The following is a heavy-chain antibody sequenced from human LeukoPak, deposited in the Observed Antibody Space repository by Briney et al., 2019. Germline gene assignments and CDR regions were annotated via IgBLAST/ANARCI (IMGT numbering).Heavy chain of an antibody. Sequence: GESLKISCMGSGYSFTSYWIGWVRQMPWKSLRWMGIIYPGDSDTRYSRSFQGQVPISADNSLSTAYLQWSSLKASDTAMYYCARQAAAGTVPYYYYYMDVWGKGTTVTVSS. CDR1: GYSFTSYW. CDR2: IYPGDSDT. CDR3: ARQAAAGTVPYYYYYMDV. J-gene: IGHJ6*03. D-gene: IGHD6-13*01. V-gene: IGHV5-51*01.